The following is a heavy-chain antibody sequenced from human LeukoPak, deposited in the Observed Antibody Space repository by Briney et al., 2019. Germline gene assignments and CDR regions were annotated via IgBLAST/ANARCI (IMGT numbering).Heavy chain of an antibody. CDR1: GFSLSTSGVG. CDR2: IYWNDDK. CDR3: AHRQALDYGGNPQFDY. J-gene: IGHJ4*02. Sequence: KSGPTLVKPTQTLTLTCTFSGFSLSTSGVGVGWIRQPPGKALDWLAPIYWNDDKRYSPSLKSRLTITKDTSKNQVVLTMTNMDPVDTATYYCAHRQALDYGGNPQFDYWGQGTLVTVSS. D-gene: IGHD4-23*01. V-gene: IGHV2-5*01.